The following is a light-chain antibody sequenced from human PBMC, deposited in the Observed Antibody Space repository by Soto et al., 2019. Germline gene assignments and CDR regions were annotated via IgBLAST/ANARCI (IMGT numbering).Light chain of an antibody. CDR2: DAS. V-gene: IGKV3-20*01. Sequence: EIVLTQSPDTLSLSPGERATLSCRASQSVSSTYLAWYQQKPGQAPRLLIYDASSRATGVPDRFSGSGSGTDFTLIISRLEPEDFEVYFCQQYGSSPRTFGQGTKVEIK. J-gene: IGKJ1*01. CDR1: QSVSSTY. CDR3: QQYGSSPRT.